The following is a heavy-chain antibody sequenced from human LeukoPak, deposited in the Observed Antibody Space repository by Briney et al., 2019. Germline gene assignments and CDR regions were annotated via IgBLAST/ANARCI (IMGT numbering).Heavy chain of an antibody. Sequence: GGSLRLSCSASGLTLSGYWMHWVRQIPGKGLVWVSRIDSDGSGTSYADSVKGRFTMSRDNSKNTVYLQMDSLRAEDTAVYYCARDRGAAAGNWGQGTLVTVSS. J-gene: IGHJ4*02. CDR3: ARDRGAAAGN. D-gene: IGHD6-13*01. V-gene: IGHV3-74*01. CDR2: IDSDGSGT. CDR1: GLTLSGYW.